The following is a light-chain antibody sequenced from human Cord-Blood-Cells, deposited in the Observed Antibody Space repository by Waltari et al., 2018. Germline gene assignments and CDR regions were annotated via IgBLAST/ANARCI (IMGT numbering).Light chain of an antibody. J-gene: IGLJ3*02. CDR3: SSYTSSSRV. CDR2: DVS. Sequence: QSALTQPASVSGSPGQSITIPCTGTSSDVGGYNHLSWYQQHPGKAPKLMIYDVSKRPSGVSNRFSGSKSGNTASLTISGLQAEDEADYYCSSYTSSSRVFGGGTKLTVL. CDR1: SSDVGGYNH. V-gene: IGLV2-14*01.